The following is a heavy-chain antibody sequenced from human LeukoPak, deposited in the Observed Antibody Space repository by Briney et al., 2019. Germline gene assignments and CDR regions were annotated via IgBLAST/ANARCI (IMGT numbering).Heavy chain of an antibody. J-gene: IGHJ6*02. CDR2: ISVSGGRT. CDR1: GFTFSSYA. Sequence: GGSLRLSCAASGFTFSSYAMSWVRLARGKGLEWVSGISVSGGRTYYADSVKGRFTISRDNSKNTLYLQMNSLRAEDTAVYYCAKGYDSPMDVWGQGTTVTVSS. CDR3: AKGYDSPMDV. D-gene: IGHD1-20*01. V-gene: IGHV3-23*01.